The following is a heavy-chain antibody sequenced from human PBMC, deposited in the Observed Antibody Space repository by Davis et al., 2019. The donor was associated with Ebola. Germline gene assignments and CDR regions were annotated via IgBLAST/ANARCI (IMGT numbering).Heavy chain of an antibody. J-gene: IGHJ3*02. Sequence: ASVKVSCKASGYTFTSYYMHCVRQAPGQGLEWMGIINPSGGSTSYAQKFQGRVTMTRDTSTSTVYMELSSLRSEDTVVYYCAKTTYYDAFDIWGQGTMVTVTS. V-gene: IGHV1-46*01. D-gene: IGHD4-17*01. CDR2: INPSGGST. CDR1: GYTFTSYY. CDR3: AKTTYYDAFDI.